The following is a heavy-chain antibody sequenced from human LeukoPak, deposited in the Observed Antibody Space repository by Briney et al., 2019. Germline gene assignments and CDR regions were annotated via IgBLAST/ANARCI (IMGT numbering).Heavy chain of an antibody. Sequence: SQTLSLPCTVSGRSISSGSYYWGWIRQTAGKGLEWIGRIYTSGSIHYNPSLQSRVTISLHLSQNQFSLKLSSVTAADTAVYYCAREDYGGNSYSRTIDYWGQGTLVTVSS. V-gene: IGHV4-61*02. J-gene: IGHJ4*02. CDR2: IYTSGSI. CDR3: AREDYGGNSYSRTIDY. CDR1: GRSISSGSYY. D-gene: IGHD4-23*01.